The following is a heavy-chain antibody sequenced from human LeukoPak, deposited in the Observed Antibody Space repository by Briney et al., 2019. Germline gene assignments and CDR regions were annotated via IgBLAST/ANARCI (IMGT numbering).Heavy chain of an antibody. CDR3: AKESEAIAAAGTLDS. Sequence: GGSLRLSCAASEFTRSNYAVSLVRQSPGKGLEWVSGISGTSGTTYYADSVKGRFTISRDNSKITLYLQMNSLRSEDTAVYYCAKESEAIAAAGTLDSWGQGTLVTVSS. J-gene: IGHJ4*02. D-gene: IGHD6-13*01. V-gene: IGHV3-23*01. CDR2: ISGTSGTT. CDR1: EFTRSNYA.